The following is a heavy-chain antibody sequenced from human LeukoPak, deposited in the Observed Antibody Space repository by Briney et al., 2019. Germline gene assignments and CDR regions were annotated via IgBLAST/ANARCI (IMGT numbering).Heavy chain of an antibody. D-gene: IGHD6-6*01. CDR1: GFTFSSYA. CDR2: ITDSGGST. J-gene: IGHJ4*02. Sequence: GGSLRLSCAASGFTFSSYAMSWVRQAPGKGLEWFSAITDSGGSTYHADSVKGRFTIPRDNPKDTLYLQMNSLRAEDTAVYYCAKGSSSSRPYYFDYWGQGTLVTVSS. CDR3: AKGSSSSRPYYFDY. V-gene: IGHV3-23*01.